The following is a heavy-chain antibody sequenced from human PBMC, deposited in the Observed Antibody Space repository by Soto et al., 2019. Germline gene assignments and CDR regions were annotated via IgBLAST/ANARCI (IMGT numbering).Heavy chain of an antibody. CDR1: GFTFSNYG. Sequence: GGSLRLSCAASGFTFSNYGMHWVRQAPGKGLEWVAVIWYDGSNKYYADSVKGRFTISRDNSKKTLYLQMNSLRAEDTAVYYCARGYRVGSYFYYMDVWGKGTTVTVSS. CDR2: IWYDGSNK. D-gene: IGHD3-10*01. J-gene: IGHJ6*03. V-gene: IGHV3-33*01. CDR3: ARGYRVGSYFYYMDV.